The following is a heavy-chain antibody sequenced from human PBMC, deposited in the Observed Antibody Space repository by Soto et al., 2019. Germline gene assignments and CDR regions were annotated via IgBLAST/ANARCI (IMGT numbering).Heavy chain of an antibody. V-gene: IGHV4-39*02. CDR2: IKYSGNT. CDR1: GGSISSYY. J-gene: IGHJ4*02. Sequence: SETLSLTCTVSGGSISSYYWGWVRQPPGKGLEWIASIKYSGNTYYNPSLKSRVTISVDTSENQFSLKLNSVTAADTAVYYCARDSVQLCFDYWGQGTLVTVSS. CDR3: ARDSVQLCFDY. D-gene: IGHD1-1*01.